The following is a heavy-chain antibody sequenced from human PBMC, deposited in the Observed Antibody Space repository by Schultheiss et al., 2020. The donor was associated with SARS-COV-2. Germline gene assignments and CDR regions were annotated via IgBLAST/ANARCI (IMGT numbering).Heavy chain of an antibody. CDR2: IYYNENS. CDR3: ARIKGRVGALDN. CDR1: GGSISSYY. J-gene: IGHJ4*02. V-gene: IGHV4-59*12. Sequence: SETLSLTCTVSGGSISSYYWSWIRQPPGKGLEWIGYIYYNENSNYNPSLKSRVTMSVDTSKSQFSLKLTSVTAADTAVYYCARIKGRVGALDNWGQGTLVTVSS. D-gene: IGHD1-26*01.